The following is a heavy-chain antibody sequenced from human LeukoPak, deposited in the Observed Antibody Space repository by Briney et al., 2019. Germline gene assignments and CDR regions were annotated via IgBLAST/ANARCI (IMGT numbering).Heavy chain of an antibody. CDR1: GLPFSNYA. J-gene: IGHJ3*02. V-gene: IGHV3-23*01. CDR3: SKDPNGDYVGAFDM. CDR2: ITGSGRGT. D-gene: IGHD4-17*01. Sequence: GGSLRLSCTASGLPFSNYATTWVGQAPGKGLEWVSSITGSGRGTYYADSVKGRFSVSRDNSQNTVFLHMNSLRADDTALYYCSKDPNGDYVGAFDMWGPGTMVTVSS.